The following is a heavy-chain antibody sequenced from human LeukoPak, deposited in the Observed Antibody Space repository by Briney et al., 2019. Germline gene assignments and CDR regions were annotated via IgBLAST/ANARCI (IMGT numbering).Heavy chain of an antibody. D-gene: IGHD5/OR15-5a*01. CDR1: GYTFTGYY. Sequence: ASVKVSCKASGYTFTGYYMHWVRQAPGKGRQGVGWINPISGGTNYTQRFQGRVTMTRDTSISTAYMELNRLRSDDTAVYYCARGLHHLYYFDYWGQGTLVTVSS. V-gene: IGHV1-2*02. CDR3: ARGLHHLYYFDY. J-gene: IGHJ4*02. CDR2: INPISGGT.